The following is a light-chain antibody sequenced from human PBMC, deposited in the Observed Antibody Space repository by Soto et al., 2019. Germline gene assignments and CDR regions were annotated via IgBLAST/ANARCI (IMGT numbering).Light chain of an antibody. CDR3: QQRSTWPPSIT. CDR2: DAS. Sequence: EIVLTQSPATLSLSPGDRATLSCWASQSVANIALAWYQQKPGQPPRLLIHDASSRATGTPARFSGSGSGTDFTLTISSLEPEDFAVYYCQQRSTWPPSITFGQGTRLEI. V-gene: IGKV3-11*01. J-gene: IGKJ5*01. CDR1: QSVANIA.